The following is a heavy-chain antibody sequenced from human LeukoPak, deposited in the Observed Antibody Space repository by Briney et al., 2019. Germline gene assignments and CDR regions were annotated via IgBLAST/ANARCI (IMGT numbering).Heavy chain of an antibody. Sequence: GGSLRLSCAASGFTFDDYGMSWVRQAPGKGLEWVSSITTSSSHIYYADSVKGRFTISRDNARNSLYLQMNSLRAEDTAVYYCASDNRVYGSGSYAFDIWGQGTMVTVSS. V-gene: IGHV3-21*01. D-gene: IGHD3-10*01. CDR1: GFTFDDYG. CDR3: ASDNRVYGSGSYAFDI. CDR2: ITTSSSHI. J-gene: IGHJ3*02.